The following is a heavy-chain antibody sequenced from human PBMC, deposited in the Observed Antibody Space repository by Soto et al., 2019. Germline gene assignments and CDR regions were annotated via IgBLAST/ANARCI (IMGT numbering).Heavy chain of an antibody. CDR3: ARDQKDTAMNTLYYYGMDV. V-gene: IGHV1-69*13. Sequence: SVKVSCKASGGTFSSYAISWVRQAPGQGLEWMGGIIPIFGTANYAQKFQGRVTITADESTSTAYMELSSLRSEDTAVYYCARDQKDTAMNTLYYYGMDVGGKGTTVTVSS. D-gene: IGHD5-18*01. CDR2: IIPIFGTA. CDR1: GGTFSSYA. J-gene: IGHJ6*04.